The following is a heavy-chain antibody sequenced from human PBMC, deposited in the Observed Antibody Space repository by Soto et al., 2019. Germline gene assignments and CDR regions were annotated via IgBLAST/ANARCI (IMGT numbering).Heavy chain of an antibody. V-gene: IGHV3-30*03. CDR1: GFPFSTYG. J-gene: IGHJ4*02. D-gene: IGHD3-10*01. Sequence: QVQLVESGGGVVQPGRSLRLSCAASGFPFSTYGMHWVREGPGMGLEWVAVISYDGSNKYYAESVKGRFTISRDNSKNTLYLQMNSLRPEDTALYYCVGGQYYFDYRGQGTLVTVSS. CDR2: ISYDGSNK. CDR3: VGGQYYFDY.